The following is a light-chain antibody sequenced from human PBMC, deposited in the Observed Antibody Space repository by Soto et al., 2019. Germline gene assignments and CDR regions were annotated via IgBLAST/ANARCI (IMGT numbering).Light chain of an antibody. CDR2: DVS. V-gene: IGLV2-11*01. CDR1: SSDVGNYIY. J-gene: IGLJ2*01. CDR3: CSYVGSYSLV. Sequence: QSALTQPRSVSGSPGQSVTLSCTGNSSDVGNYIYVSWYQQHPGKAPKLMIYDVSKRPSGVPDRFSGSKSGNTASLTISGLQAEDEADYYCCSYVGSYSLVFGGGTKVTVL.